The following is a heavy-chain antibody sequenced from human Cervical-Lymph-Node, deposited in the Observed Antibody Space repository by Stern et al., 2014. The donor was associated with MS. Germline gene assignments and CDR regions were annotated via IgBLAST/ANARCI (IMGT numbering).Heavy chain of an antibody. D-gene: IGHD1-26*01. Sequence: VQLLESGGGVVQPGRSLRLSCAASGFTFSSYGMHWVRQAPGKGLEWVAVIWYDGSNKYYADSVKGRFTISRDNSKNTLYLQMNSLRAEDTAVYYCARGISGSYNTFDYWGQGTLVTVSS. CDR3: ARGISGSYNTFDY. CDR2: IWYDGSNK. V-gene: IGHV3-33*01. CDR1: GFTFSSYG. J-gene: IGHJ4*02.